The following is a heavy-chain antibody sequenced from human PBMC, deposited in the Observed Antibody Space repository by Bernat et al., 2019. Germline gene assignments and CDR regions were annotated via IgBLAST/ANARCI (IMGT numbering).Heavy chain of an antibody. CDR1: GYTFTSYG. V-gene: IGHV1-18*01. CDR3: AGGSAGTYDYYMDV. CDR2: ISVYNGNT. Sequence: QVQVVQSGDEVKKPGASVKVSCKASGYTFTSYGISWVRQAPGQGLEWMGWISVYNGNTNYAQKLQGRVIMTPGTSTSTDYMELRRLRSDDTAVYYGAGGSAGTYDYYMDVWGKGTTVTISS. J-gene: IGHJ6*03. D-gene: IGHD3-10*01.